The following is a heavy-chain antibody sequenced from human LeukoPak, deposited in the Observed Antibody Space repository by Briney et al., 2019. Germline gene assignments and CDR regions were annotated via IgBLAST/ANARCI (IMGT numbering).Heavy chain of an antibody. Sequence: SVKVSCKASGGTFSSYAISWVRQAPGQGLEWMGGIIPIFGTANYAQKFQGRVTITSDESTSTAYMELSSLRSEDTAVYYCARVETVTTSRSLDYWGQGTLVTVSS. D-gene: IGHD4-11*01. CDR3: ARVETVTTSRSLDY. CDR2: IIPIFGTA. J-gene: IGHJ4*02. V-gene: IGHV1-69*13. CDR1: GGTFSSYA.